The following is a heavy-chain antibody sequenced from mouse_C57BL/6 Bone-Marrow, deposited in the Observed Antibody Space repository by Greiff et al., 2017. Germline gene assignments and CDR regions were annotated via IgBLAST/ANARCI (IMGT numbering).Heavy chain of an antibody. D-gene: IGHD4-1*01. CDR3: ARDRLGFFDY. CDR2: INYDGSST. Sequence: EVKLMESEGGLVQPGSSMKLSCTASGFTFSDYYMAWVRQVPEKGLEWVANINYDGSSTYYLDSLKSRFIISRDNAKNILYLQMSSLKSEDTATYYCARDRLGFFDYWGQGTTLTVSS. V-gene: IGHV5-16*01. J-gene: IGHJ2*01. CDR1: GFTFSDYY.